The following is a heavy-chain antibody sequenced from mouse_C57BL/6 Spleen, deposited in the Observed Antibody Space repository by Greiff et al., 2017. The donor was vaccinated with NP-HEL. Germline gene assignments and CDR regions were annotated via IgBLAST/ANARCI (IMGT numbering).Heavy chain of an antibody. CDR1: GFTFSSYG. CDR3: ARLTGTRGYFDV. CDR2: ISSGGSYT. Sequence: EVHLVESGGDLVKPGGSLKLSCAASGFTFSSYGMSWVRQTPDKRLEWVATISSGGSYTYYPDSVKGRFTISRDNAKNTLNLQMSSLKSEDTAMYYCARLTGTRGYFDVWGTGTTVTVSS. V-gene: IGHV5-6*01. D-gene: IGHD4-1*01. J-gene: IGHJ1*03.